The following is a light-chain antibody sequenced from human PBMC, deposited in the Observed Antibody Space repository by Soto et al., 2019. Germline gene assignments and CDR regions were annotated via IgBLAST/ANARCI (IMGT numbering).Light chain of an antibody. CDR1: QSVSSN. CDR2: GAS. Sequence: EILMTQSPATLSVSPGERATLSCRASQSVSSNLAWYQQKPGQAPRLLIYGASSRATGITARFSGSGSGTSFTLTISRLQPEYFAVYNCQQYNTWHQYTFGQGNKLEIK. V-gene: IGKV3-15*01. J-gene: IGKJ2*01. CDR3: QQYNTWHQYT.